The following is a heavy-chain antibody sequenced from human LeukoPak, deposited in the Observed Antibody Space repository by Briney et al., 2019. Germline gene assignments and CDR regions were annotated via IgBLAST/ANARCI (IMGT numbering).Heavy chain of an antibody. CDR1: GFAFSTYS. CDR2: ISSSSSTI. J-gene: IGHJ4*02. CDR3: ARTYSSGWLVDY. Sequence: QSGGSLRLSCAASGFAFSTYSMNWVRQAPGKGLEWISYISSSSSTIYYADSVKGRFTISRDNAENSLYLQMNSLRDDDAAVYHCARTYSSGWLVDYWGQGTLVTVSS. D-gene: IGHD6-19*01. V-gene: IGHV3-48*02.